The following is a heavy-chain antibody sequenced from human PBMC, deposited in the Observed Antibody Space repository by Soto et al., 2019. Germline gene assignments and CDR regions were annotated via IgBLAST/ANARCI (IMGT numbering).Heavy chain of an antibody. Sequence: ASVKVSCKASGYTFTSYGISWVRQAPGQGLEWMGWINPYNVNTKYAQKLQGRFTMTTDTSTSTAYMELRSLRSDDTAVYYCARDAAVGLFDYWGQGTLVTVSS. D-gene: IGHD1-26*01. J-gene: IGHJ4*02. CDR2: INPYNVNT. CDR3: ARDAAVGLFDY. CDR1: GYTFTSYG. V-gene: IGHV1-18*01.